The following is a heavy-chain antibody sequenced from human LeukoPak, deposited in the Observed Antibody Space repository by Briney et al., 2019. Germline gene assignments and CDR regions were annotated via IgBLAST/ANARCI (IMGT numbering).Heavy chain of an antibody. J-gene: IGHJ4*02. CDR3: AKDLYPHGYSYAKSNYFDY. D-gene: IGHD5-18*01. CDR2: ISYDGSNK. V-gene: IGHV3-30-3*01. CDR1: GFTFSSYA. Sequence: GGSLRLSCAASGFTFSSYAMHWVRQAPGKGLEWVAVISYDGSNKYYADSVKGRFTISRDNSKNTLYLQMNSLRAEDTAVYYCAKDLYPHGYSYAKSNYFDYWGQGTLVTVSS.